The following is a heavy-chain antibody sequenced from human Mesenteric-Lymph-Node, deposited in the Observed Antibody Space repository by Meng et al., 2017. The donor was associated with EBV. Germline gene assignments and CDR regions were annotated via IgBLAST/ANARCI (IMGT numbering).Heavy chain of an antibody. CDR3: VRGLGGSGNYYFDY. Sequence: QVPLQECGPGLVKPSATLSLTCAVSGASITTGNWWSWVRQTPGKGLEWIGAVFHSGSTNYNPSLKSRVTISVDKSKNQFSLEVTSVTAADAAVYYCVRGLGGSGNYYFDYWGQGTLVTVSS. D-gene: IGHD3-10*01. CDR2: VFHSGST. CDR1: GASITTGNW. J-gene: IGHJ4*02. V-gene: IGHV4-4*02.